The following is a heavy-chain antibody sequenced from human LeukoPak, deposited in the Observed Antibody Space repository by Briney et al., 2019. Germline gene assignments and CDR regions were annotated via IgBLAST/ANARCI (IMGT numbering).Heavy chain of an antibody. CDR1: GYSISSGYY. CDR2: IYHSGST. CDR3: ARGAVLVGAAFDY. J-gene: IGHJ4*02. Sequence: SETLSLTCAVSGYSISSGYYWGWTRQPPGKGLEWIGSIYHSGSTYYNPSLKSRVTISVDTSKNQFSLKLSSVTAADTAVYYCARGAVLVGAAFDYWGQGTLVTVSS. D-gene: IGHD2-15*01. V-gene: IGHV4-38-2*01.